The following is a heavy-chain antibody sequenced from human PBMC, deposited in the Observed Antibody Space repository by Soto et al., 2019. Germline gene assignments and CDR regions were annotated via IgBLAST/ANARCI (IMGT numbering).Heavy chain of an antibody. D-gene: IGHD3-16*02. CDR3: AKALGKLSPESYDS. V-gene: IGHV3-30*18. Sequence: QVQLVESGGGVVQPWRSLRLSCAASGFTFSSYAMHWVRQAPGKGLEWVAVISYDGSDKYYADSVKGRFTISRDNSKNTLNLQMNSLRADDTAVYYCAKALGKLSPESYDSWGQGTLITVSS. CDR2: ISYDGSDK. CDR1: GFTFSSYA. J-gene: IGHJ4*02.